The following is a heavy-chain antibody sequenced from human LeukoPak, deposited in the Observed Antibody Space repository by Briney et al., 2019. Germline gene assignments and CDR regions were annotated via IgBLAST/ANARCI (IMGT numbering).Heavy chain of an antibody. Sequence: PGGSLRLSCAASGYTVSSNYMTWVRQAPGKGLEWASVIYTGGLTFYADSVTGRFTISRDNSKNTVYLQMNSLGVEDTARYYCARDNAPAGGGLDYWGQGTLVTVSS. D-gene: IGHD6-13*01. V-gene: IGHV3-53*01. CDR2: IYTGGLT. CDR1: GYTVSSNY. J-gene: IGHJ4*02. CDR3: ARDNAPAGGGLDY.